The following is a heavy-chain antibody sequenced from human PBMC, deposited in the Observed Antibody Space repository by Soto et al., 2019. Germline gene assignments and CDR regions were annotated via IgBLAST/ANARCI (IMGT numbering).Heavy chain of an antibody. J-gene: IGHJ4*02. Sequence: RASVKVSCKASGYTFTSYGISWVRQAPGQGLEWMGWISAYNGNTNYAQKLQGRVTMTTDTSTSTAYMELRSLRSDDTAVYYCARDNGDGYMDDYFDYWGQGTLVTVSS. CDR2: ISAYNGNT. CDR3: ARDNGDGYMDDYFDY. V-gene: IGHV1-18*01. D-gene: IGHD5-12*01. CDR1: GYTFTSYG.